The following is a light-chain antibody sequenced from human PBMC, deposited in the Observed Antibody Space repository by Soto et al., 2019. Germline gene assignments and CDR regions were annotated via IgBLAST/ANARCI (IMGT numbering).Light chain of an antibody. Sequence: EIVLTQSPATLSLSPGERAPLSCRASQSVSSSYLAWYQQKPGQAPRLLIYGASSRAIGIPYRFSGSGSGTDFTLTISRLEPEDFAVYYCQQYDRSLFTFGPGTKVDVK. CDR1: QSVSSSY. V-gene: IGKV3-20*01. J-gene: IGKJ3*01. CDR3: QQYDRSLFT. CDR2: GAS.